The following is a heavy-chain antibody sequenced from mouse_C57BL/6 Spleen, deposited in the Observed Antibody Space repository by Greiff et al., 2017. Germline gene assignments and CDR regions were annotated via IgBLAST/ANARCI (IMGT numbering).Heavy chain of an antibody. V-gene: IGHV8-12*01. Sequence: QVTLKESGPGILQSSQTLSLTCSFSGFSLSTSGMGVSWIRQPSGKGLEWLAHIYWDDDKRYNPSLKSRLTISKDTSRNQVFLKITSVDTADTATYYCARSLHYYGSSYAMDYWGQGTSVTVSS. CDR3: ARSLHYYGSSYAMDY. CDR2: IYWDDDK. D-gene: IGHD1-1*01. J-gene: IGHJ4*01. CDR1: GFSLSTSGMG.